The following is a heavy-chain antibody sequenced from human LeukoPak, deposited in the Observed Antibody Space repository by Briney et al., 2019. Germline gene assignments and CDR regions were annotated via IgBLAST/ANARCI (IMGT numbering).Heavy chain of an antibody. V-gene: IGHV3-23*01. J-gene: IGHJ6*03. CDR2: ISGNGGMT. Sequence: GRSLRLSCAASGFTFSSYAMGWVRQAPGKGLEWVSVISGNGGMTYYADSVKGRFTISRDNSKNTLYLQMNSLRAEDTAVYYCARGGSYGYNYMDVWGKGTTVTVSS. CDR3: ARGGSYGYNYMDV. CDR1: GFTFSSYA. D-gene: IGHD3-10*01.